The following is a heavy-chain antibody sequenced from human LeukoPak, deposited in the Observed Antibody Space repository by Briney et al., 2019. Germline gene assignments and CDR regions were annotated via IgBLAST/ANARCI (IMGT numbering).Heavy chain of an antibody. V-gene: IGHV3-64*02. CDR2: IGGNGDTS. J-gene: IGHJ4*02. Sequence: GGSLRLSCAASGFIFNNYAMHWVRQAPGKGLEYVSAIGGNGDTSYYADSVKGRFTISRDNSKNTVYLQMGGLRTEDMAVYYCATRHEYSYPYWGQGTLVTVSS. CDR3: ATRHEYSYPY. D-gene: IGHD5-18*01. CDR1: GFIFNNYA.